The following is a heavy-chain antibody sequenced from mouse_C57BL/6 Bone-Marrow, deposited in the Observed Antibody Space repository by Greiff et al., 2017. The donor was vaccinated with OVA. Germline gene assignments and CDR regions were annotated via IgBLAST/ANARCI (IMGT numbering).Heavy chain of an antibody. Sequence: EVQGVESGGGLVQPGDSLSLSCAASGFTFTNYYMSWVRQPPGTALEWLAFIRNKPNGSTTEYSASVKGRFTISRDNSQSILYLQMNALRAEDSATYYCARYKGRVAVDYFDYWGQGTALTVSS. CDR1: GFTFTNYY. CDR2: IRNKPNGSTT. D-gene: IGHD1-1*01. V-gene: IGHV7-3*01. CDR3: ARYKGRVAVDYFDY. J-gene: IGHJ2*01.